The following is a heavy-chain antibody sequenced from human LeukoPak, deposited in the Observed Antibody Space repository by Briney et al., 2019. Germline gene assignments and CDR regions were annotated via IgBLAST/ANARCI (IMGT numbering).Heavy chain of an antibody. D-gene: IGHD6-6*01. CDR2: ISAYNGST. CDR1: GYTFTSYG. CDR3: ARDRGRYSSSSWFDP. V-gene: IGHV1-18*01. Sequence: ASVKVSCKASGYTFTSYGISWVRQAPGQGLEGMGWISAYNGSTNYAQKLQGRVTMTTDTSTSTAYMELRSLRSDDTAVYYCARDRGRYSSSSWFDPWGQGTLVTVSS. J-gene: IGHJ5*02.